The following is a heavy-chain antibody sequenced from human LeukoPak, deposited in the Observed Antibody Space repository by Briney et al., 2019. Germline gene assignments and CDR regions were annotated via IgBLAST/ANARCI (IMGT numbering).Heavy chain of an antibody. D-gene: IGHD2-2*01. CDR1: GGSISSYY. Sequence: SETLSLTCTVSGGSISSYYWSWIRQAPGKGLEWIANIDYSGNTIYNPALKSRVTMSVDTSKNQFSLNLSSVTAADTAVYYCARDKPAAMYYYYYYMDVWGKGTTVTVSS. CDR3: ARDKPAAMYYYYYYMDV. V-gene: IGHV4-59*12. J-gene: IGHJ6*03. CDR2: IDYSGNT.